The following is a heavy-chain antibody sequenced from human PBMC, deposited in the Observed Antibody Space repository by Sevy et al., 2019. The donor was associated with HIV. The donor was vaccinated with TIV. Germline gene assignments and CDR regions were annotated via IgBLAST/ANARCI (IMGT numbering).Heavy chain of an antibody. CDR2: INESGIT. CDR1: DGSFSGYY. V-gene: IGHV4-34*01. Sequence: SETLSLTCAVHDGSFSGYYWIWIRQLPGKGVEWIGEINESGITYYNPSLKSRVTISVDTSKKQFSLKLNSVTAVDSAVYFCARSPPVVVVPGAPSWFDPWGQGTLVTVSS. CDR3: ARSPPVVVVPGAPSWFDP. D-gene: IGHD2-2*01. J-gene: IGHJ5*02.